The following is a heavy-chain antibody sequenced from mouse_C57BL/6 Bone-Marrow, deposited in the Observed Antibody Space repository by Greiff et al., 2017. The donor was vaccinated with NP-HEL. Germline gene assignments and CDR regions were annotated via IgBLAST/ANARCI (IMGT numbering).Heavy chain of an antibody. CDR1: GYTFTSYW. D-gene: IGHD2-2*01. Sequence: VKLQQPGAELVKPGASVKMSCKASGYTFTSYWITWVKQRPGQGLEWIGDIYPGSGSTNYNEKFKSKATLTVDTSSSTAYMQLSSLTSEDSAVYYCARWRGYYDAMDYWGQGTSVTVSS. J-gene: IGHJ4*01. CDR2: IYPGSGST. CDR3: ARWRGYYDAMDY. V-gene: IGHV1-55*01.